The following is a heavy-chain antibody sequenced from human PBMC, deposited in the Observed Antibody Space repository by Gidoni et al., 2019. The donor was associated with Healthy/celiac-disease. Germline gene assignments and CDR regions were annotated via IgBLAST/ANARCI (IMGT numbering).Heavy chain of an antibody. CDR2: ISGSGGRT. Sequence: EVQLLESGGGLVQPGGSLRLSCAASGFTFSSYALSWVLQAPGKGLEWVSAISGSGGRTYYADSVKGRFTISRDNSKNTLYLQMNSLRAEDTAVYYCAKGPLLPTVTTGGFDPWGQGTLVTVSS. J-gene: IGHJ5*02. CDR1: GFTFSSYA. D-gene: IGHD4-17*01. CDR3: AKGPLLPTVTTGGFDP. V-gene: IGHV3-23*01.